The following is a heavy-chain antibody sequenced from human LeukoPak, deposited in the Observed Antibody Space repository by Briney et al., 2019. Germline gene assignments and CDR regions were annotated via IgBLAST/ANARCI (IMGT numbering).Heavy chain of an antibody. V-gene: IGHV3-74*01. CDR3: AREDFGVDY. Sequence: GGPLRLSCAASGFTFNSYYMNWVRQAPGKGLVWVSRINRDGSDTIYADSVKGRFTISRDNAKNTLFVQMNSLRAEDTAVYYCAREDFGVDYWGQGTLVTVSS. CDR2: INRDGSDT. J-gene: IGHJ4*02. D-gene: IGHD3-10*01. CDR1: GFTFNSYY.